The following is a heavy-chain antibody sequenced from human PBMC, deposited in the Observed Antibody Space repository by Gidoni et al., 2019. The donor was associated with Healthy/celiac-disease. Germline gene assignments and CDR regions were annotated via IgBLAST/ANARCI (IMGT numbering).Heavy chain of an antibody. Sequence: QVQLVESGGGVVQPGRSLRLSCAASGFTFSSYGMHGVRQAPGKGLEWVAVISYDGSNKYYADSVKGRFTISRDNSKNTLYLQMNSLRAEDTAVYYCAKDSYSSSPAYWGQGTLVTVSS. CDR2: ISYDGSNK. D-gene: IGHD6-6*01. V-gene: IGHV3-30*18. J-gene: IGHJ4*02. CDR3: AKDSYSSSPAY. CDR1: GFTFSSYG.